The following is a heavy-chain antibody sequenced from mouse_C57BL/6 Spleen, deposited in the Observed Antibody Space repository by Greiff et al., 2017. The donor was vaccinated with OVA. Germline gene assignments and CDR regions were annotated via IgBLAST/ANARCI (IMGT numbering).Heavy chain of an antibody. CDR3: AYYNGSSYDMDY. CDR1: GYAFSSSW. J-gene: IGHJ4*01. D-gene: IGHD1-1*01. V-gene: IGHV1-82*01. Sequence: VQLQQSGPELVKPGASVKISCKASGYAFSSSWMNWVKQRPGKGLEWIGRIYPGDGDTNYNGKFKGKATLTADKSSSTAYMQLNSLTSEDSTVYVCAYYNGSSYDMDYWGQGTTVTVSS. CDR2: IYPGDGDT.